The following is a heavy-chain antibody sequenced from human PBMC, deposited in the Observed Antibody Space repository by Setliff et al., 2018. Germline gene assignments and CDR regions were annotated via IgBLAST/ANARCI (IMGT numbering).Heavy chain of an antibody. V-gene: IGHV3-7*01. J-gene: IGHJ3*02. D-gene: IGHD7-27*01. CDR3: ASLQFLGTHDAFDI. Sequence: GGSLRLSCAASGFTFSTYWMSWVRQAPGKGLEWVANIKQDGSEKYYVDSVKGRFSISRDNAKNSLYLQMNSLRAEDTAVYYCASLQFLGTHDAFDIWGQWTMFTGSS. CDR1: GFTFSTYW. CDR2: IKQDGSEK.